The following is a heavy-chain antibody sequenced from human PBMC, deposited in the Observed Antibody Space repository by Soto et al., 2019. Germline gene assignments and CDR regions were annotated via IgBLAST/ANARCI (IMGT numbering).Heavy chain of an antibody. CDR3: GYYFDY. V-gene: IGHV2-5*02. Sequence: VSGPTLVNPTQTLTLTCTFSGFSLTTSGVGVGWIRQPPGKALEWLALIYWDDDKRYSPSLKSRLTITKDTSKNQVVLTMTNMDPASHRPTTYGYYFDYWGQGTLVTVSS. D-gene: IGHD4-17*01. CDR1: GFSLTTSGVG. CDR2: IYWDDDK. J-gene: IGHJ4*02.